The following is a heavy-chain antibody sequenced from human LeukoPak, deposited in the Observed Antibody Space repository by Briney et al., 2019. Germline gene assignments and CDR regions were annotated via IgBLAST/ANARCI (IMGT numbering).Heavy chain of an antibody. CDR2: IIPIFGTA. CDR1: GGTFSSYA. V-gene: IGHV1-69*13. CDR3: ARDLGIVGAHNAFDI. J-gene: IGHJ3*02. D-gene: IGHD1-26*01. Sequence: ASVKVSCKASGGTFSSYAISWVRQAPGQGLEWMGGIIPIFGTANYAQKFQGRVTITADESTSTAYMELSSLRSEDTAVYYCARDLGIVGAHNAFDIWGQGTMVTVSS.